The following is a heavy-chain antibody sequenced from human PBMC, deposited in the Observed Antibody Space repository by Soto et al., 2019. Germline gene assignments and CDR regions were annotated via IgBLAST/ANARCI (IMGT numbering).Heavy chain of an antibody. J-gene: IGHJ5*02. Sequence: SETLSLTCTVSGGSISSYYWSWIRQPPGKGLEWIGYIYYSGSTNYNPSLKSRVTISVETSKNQFSLKLSSVTAADPAVYYCARLVWSYGTWFDPWGQGTLVTVSS. D-gene: IGHD5-18*01. CDR2: IYYSGST. CDR1: GGSISSYY. CDR3: ARLVWSYGTWFDP. V-gene: IGHV4-59*08.